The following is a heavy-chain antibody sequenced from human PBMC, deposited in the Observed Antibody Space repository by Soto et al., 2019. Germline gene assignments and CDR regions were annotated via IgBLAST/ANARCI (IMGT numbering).Heavy chain of an antibody. V-gene: IGHV3-30-3*01. CDR1: GFTFSSYA. J-gene: IGHJ4*02. CDR3: ARDLKISQRERYFDWLPSDY. CDR2: ISYDGSNK. D-gene: IGHD3-9*01. Sequence: GGSLRLSCAASGFTFSSYAMHWVRQAPGKGLEWVAVISYDGSNKYYADSVKGRFTIPRDNSKNTLYLQMNSLRAEDTAVYYCARDLKISQRERYFDWLPSDYWGQGTLVTVSS.